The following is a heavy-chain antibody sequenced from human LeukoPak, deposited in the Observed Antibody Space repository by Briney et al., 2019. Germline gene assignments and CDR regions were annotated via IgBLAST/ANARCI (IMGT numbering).Heavy chain of an antibody. CDR3: ARDGPWIQLWLPSRGYFDY. D-gene: IGHD5-18*01. J-gene: IGHJ4*02. V-gene: IGHV3-9*01. CDR1: GFTFDDYA. Sequence: PGRSLRLSCAASGFTFDDYAMHWVRQAPGKGLEWVSGISWNSGSIGYADSVKGRFTISRDNAKNSLYLQMNSLRAEDTAVYYCARDGPWIQLWLPSRGYFDYWAREPWSPSPQ. CDR2: ISWNSGSI.